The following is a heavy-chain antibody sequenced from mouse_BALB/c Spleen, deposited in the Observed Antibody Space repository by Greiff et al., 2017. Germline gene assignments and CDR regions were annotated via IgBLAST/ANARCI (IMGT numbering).Heavy chain of an antibody. CDR2: IYPGDGDT. D-gene: IGHD1-1*01. V-gene: IGHV1-80*01. Sequence: QVQLQQSGAELVRPGSSVKISCKASGYAFSSYWMNWVKQRPGQGLEWIGQIYPGDGDTNYNGKFKGKATLTAGKSSSTAYMQLSSLTSEDSAVYFCARRGGSSYVDYWGQGTTLTVSS. CDR3: ARRGGSSYVDY. J-gene: IGHJ2*01. CDR1: GYAFSSYW.